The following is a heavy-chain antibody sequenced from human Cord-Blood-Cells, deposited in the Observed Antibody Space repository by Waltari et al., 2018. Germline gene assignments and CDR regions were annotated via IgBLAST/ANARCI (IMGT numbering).Heavy chain of an antibody. V-gene: IGHV3-30*04. CDR2: ISYDVSNK. J-gene: IGHJ4*02. Sequence: QVQLVESGGGVVQPGRSLRLSCAASGFTFSSYAMHWVRQAPGKGLEWVAVISYDVSNKYYADSVKGRFTISRDNSKNTLYLQMNSLRAEDTAVYYCAREHDIVVVPAAIDYWGQGTLVTVSS. CDR1: GFTFSSYA. D-gene: IGHD2-2*01. CDR3: AREHDIVVVPAAIDY.